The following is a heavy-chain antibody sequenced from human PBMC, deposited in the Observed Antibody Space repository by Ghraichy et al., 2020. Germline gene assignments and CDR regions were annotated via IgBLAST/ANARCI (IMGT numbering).Heavy chain of an antibody. D-gene: IGHD2-21*01. Sequence: LSLTCAASGFTFSNSAMSCVRPAPGKGLEWVSGISGSGGGTYYADSVKGRFIISRDNSKNRLSLQMNKLRADDTAVYYCVKSSGGTVVRYAYYGLDVWGQGTTVIVSS. CDR3: VKSSGGTVVRYAYYGLDV. J-gene: IGHJ6*02. V-gene: IGHV3-23*01. CDR2: ISGSGGGT. CDR1: GFTFSNSA.